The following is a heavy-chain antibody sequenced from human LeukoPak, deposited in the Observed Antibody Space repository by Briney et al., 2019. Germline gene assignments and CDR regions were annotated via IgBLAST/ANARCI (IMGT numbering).Heavy chain of an antibody. J-gene: IGHJ4*02. CDR3: AREHYGDLYFDY. V-gene: IGHV3-30-3*01. D-gene: IGHD4-17*01. CDR2: ISYDGSNK. CDR1: GFTFSSYA. Sequence: PGRSLRLSCAASGFTFSSYAMHWVRQAPDKGLEWVAVISYDGSNKYYADSVKGRFTISRDNSKNTLYLQMNSLRAEDTAVYYCAREHYGDLYFDYWGQGTLVTVS.